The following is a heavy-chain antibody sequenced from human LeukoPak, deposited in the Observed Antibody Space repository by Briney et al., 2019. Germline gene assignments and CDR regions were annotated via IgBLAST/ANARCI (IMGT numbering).Heavy chain of an antibody. CDR1: GGSISSGGYS. V-gene: IGHV4-30-2*01. D-gene: IGHD3-22*01. CDR3: ARASGYYDSSGYYYYFDY. Sequence: SETLSLTCAVSGGSISSGGYSWSWIRQPPGKGLEWIGYIYHSGSTYYNPSLKSRVTISVDRSKNQFSLKLSSVTAADTAVYYCARASGYYDSSGYYYYFDYWGQGTLATVSS. CDR2: IYHSGST. J-gene: IGHJ4*02.